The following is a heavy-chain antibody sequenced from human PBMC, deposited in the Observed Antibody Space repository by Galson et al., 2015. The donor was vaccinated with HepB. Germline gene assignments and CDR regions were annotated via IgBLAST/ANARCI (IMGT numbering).Heavy chain of an antibody. J-gene: IGHJ4*02. CDR1: GFTFSSYA. D-gene: IGHD1-26*01. CDR3: AKEMPVAGELLPSYRY. V-gene: IGHV3-23*01. CDR2: ISGSGGST. Sequence: SLRLSCAASGFTFSSYAMSWVRQAPGKGLEWVSAISGSGGSTYYADSVKGRFTISRDNSKNTLYLQMNSLRAEDTAVYYCAKEMPVAGELLPSYRYWGQGTLVTVSS.